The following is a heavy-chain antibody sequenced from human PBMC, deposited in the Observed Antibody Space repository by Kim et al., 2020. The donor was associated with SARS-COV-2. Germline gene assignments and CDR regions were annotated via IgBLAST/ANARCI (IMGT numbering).Heavy chain of an antibody. Sequence: GGSLRLSCAASGFTFSSYAMSWVRQAPGKGLEWVSAISGSGGSTYYADSVKGRFTISRDNSKNTLYLQMNSLRAEDTAVYYCAKGVESGGSWGNYYYGMDVWGQGTTVTVSS. V-gene: IGHV3-23*01. CDR1: GFTFSSYA. CDR3: AKGVESGGSWGNYYYGMDV. J-gene: IGHJ6*02. CDR2: ISGSGGST. D-gene: IGHD2-15*01.